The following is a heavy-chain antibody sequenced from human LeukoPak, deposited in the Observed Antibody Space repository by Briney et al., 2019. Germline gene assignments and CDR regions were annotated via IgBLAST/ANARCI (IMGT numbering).Heavy chain of an antibody. CDR1: GYTFTSYG. V-gene: IGHV1-18*01. Sequence: GASVKVSCKASGYTFTSYGISWVRQAPGQGLEWMGWISAYNGNTNYAQKLQGRVTMTTDTSTSTAYMELRSLRSNDTAVYYCARDIPTSSWYPRRDYWGQGTLVTVSS. CDR2: ISAYNGNT. J-gene: IGHJ4*02. D-gene: IGHD6-13*01. CDR3: ARDIPTSSWYPRRDY.